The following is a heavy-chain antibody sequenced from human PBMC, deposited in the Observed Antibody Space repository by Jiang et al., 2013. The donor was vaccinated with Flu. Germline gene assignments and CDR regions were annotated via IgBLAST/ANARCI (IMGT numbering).Heavy chain of an antibody. CDR1: GYTLTELS. CDR3: ATEGDSSGYYNDAFDI. Sequence: SGAEVKKPGASVKVSCKVSGYTLTELSMHWVRQAPGKGLEWMGGFDPEDGETIYAQKFQGRVTMTEDTSTDTAYMELSSLRSEDTAVYYCATEGDSSGYYNDAFDIWGQGTMVTVSS. CDR2: FDPEDGET. J-gene: IGHJ3*02. V-gene: IGHV1-24*01. D-gene: IGHD3-22*01.